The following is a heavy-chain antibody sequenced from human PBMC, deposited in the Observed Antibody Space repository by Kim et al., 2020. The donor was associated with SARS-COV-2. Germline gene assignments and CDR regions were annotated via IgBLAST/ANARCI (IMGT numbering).Heavy chain of an antibody. V-gene: IGHV4-34*01. CDR1: GDSFSGFY. CDR3: STGRYNDS. D-gene: IGHD3-22*01. J-gene: IGHJ5*02. Sequence: SETLSLTCGVSGDSFSGFYCGWILQPPGKGLEWIVEIHPSGSANYNPSLMSRVTISSDTSTTHLFLILPSVTAADTAAYYCSTGRYNDSWGQCTLVAVSS. CDR2: IHPSGSA.